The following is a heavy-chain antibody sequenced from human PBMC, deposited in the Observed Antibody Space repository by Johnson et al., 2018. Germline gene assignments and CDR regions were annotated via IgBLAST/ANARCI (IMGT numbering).Heavy chain of an antibody. CDR1: GFTFSTYG. CDR3: AKHKQSSSANSTEWGQLLDSPLGDGDAFDF. Sequence: QVQLVESGGGVVQPGRSLRLSCAASGFTFSTYGMHWVRQAPGKGLEWVAVISYDGTNINFAASVKGRFTIFRDNSRNTLYLQMGSLRPEDTAVYYCAKHKQSSSANSTEWGQLLDSPLGDGDAFDFWGQGTVVIVSS. J-gene: IGHJ3*01. V-gene: IGHV3-30*18. D-gene: IGHD3-16*01. CDR2: ISYDGTNI.